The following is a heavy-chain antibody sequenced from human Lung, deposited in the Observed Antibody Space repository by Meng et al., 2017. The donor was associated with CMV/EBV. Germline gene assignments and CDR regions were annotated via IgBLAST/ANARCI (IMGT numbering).Heavy chain of an antibody. D-gene: IGHD2/OR15-2a*01. CDR1: GFIVSSTY. CDR3: ARSILSNGFDAFDI. J-gene: IGHJ3*02. CDR2: IYSGGTT. Sequence: LXCEASGFIVSSTYMSWVRQAPGKGLEWVSVIYSGGTTFKANSVKGRFTISRDNSKNTLFLQMNRLRAEDTAVYYCARSILSNGFDAFDIWGQGTMVTVSS. V-gene: IGHV3-53*01.